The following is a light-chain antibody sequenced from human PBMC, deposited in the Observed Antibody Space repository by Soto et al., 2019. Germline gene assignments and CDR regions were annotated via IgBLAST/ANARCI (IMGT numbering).Light chain of an antibody. J-gene: IGKJ4*01. V-gene: IGKV1-13*02. CDR1: QDIGSS. Sequence: IQFTQSPSSLSASVGDRVTITCRAVQDIGSSLAWYQQRPGKAPKLLLYDASNLEAGVPSRFSGSGSGTDFPLTITSLRPEDFATYYCQQFNGFPLTFGGGTKVQIK. CDR2: DAS. CDR3: QQFNGFPLT.